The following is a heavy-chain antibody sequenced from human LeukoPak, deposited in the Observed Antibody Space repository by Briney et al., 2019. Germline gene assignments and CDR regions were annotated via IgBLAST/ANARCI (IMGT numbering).Heavy chain of an antibody. CDR1: GFTFSSYW. V-gene: IGHV3-7*01. J-gene: IGHJ6*02. D-gene: IGHD2-2*02. CDR3: ARVTRDIVVVPAAIVWYYYYGMDV. CDR2: IKQEGSEK. Sequence: GGSLRLSCAASGFTFSSYWMSWVRQAPGKGREWVANIKQEGSEKYNVDSVKGRFTISKDNAKNSLYLQMNSLRAEDTAVYYCARVTRDIVVVPAAIVWYYYYGMDVWGQGTTVTVSS.